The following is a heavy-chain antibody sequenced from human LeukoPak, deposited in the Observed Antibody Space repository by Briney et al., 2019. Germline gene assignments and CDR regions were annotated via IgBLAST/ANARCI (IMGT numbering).Heavy chain of an antibody. CDR2: INSDGSST. V-gene: IGHV3-74*01. Sequence: GGSLRLSCAASGLTFSSYWMHGLRQAPGKGLVGVSRINSDGSSTSYADSVKGRFTISRDNAKNTLYLQMNSLRAEDTAVYYCARVISSWDSFDYWGQGTLVTVSS. CDR1: GLTFSSYW. J-gene: IGHJ4*02. CDR3: ARVISSWDSFDY. D-gene: IGHD6-13*01.